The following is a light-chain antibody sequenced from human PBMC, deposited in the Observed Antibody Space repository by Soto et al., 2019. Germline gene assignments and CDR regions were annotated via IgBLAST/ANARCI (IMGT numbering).Light chain of an antibody. CDR1: SSDVGGYNY. Sequence: QSVLTQPPSASGSPGQSVTISCTGTSSDVGGYNYVSWYQQHPGRAPKLMISEVSKRPSGVPDRFSGSKSGNTASLTVSGLQAEDEADCYCSSYAGSNNYVFGTGTKVTVL. CDR2: EVS. V-gene: IGLV2-8*01. CDR3: SSYAGSNNYV. J-gene: IGLJ1*01.